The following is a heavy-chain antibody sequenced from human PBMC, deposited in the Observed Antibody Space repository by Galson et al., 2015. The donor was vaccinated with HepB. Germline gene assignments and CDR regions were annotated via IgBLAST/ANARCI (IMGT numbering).Heavy chain of an antibody. J-gene: IGHJ6*03. D-gene: IGHD3-10*01. V-gene: IGHV3-23*01. Sequence: SLRLSCAASGFTFDSYGMHWVRQAPGKGLEWVSALSASGVHTYYPDSAKGRFIVSRDNSKNTLFLQMSSLRADDTAVYYCAKEGYASGTSAYYYMDVWGKGTTVAVSS. CDR1: GFTFDSYG. CDR3: AKEGYASGTSAYYYMDV. CDR2: LSASGVHT.